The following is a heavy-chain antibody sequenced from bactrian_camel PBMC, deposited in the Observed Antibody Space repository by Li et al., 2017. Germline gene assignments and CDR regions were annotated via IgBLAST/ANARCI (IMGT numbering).Heavy chain of an antibody. CDR3: AADRRRHGPPSLRPGDYSV. V-gene: IGHV3S53*01. Sequence: HVQLVESGGGSVQAGGSLRLSCAFDAYTPANVRMAWFRQAPGKERGGVASLASDGSSIYANSLKGRFSISKDNARNWLDLQMDSLEPGDTARYYCAADRRRHGPPSLRPGDYSVWGQGTQVTVS. J-gene: IGHJ4*01. D-gene: IGHD2*01. CDR2: LASDGSS. CDR1: AYTPANVR.